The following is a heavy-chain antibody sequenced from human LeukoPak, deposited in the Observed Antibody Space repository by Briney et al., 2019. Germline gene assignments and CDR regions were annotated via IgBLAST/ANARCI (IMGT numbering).Heavy chain of an antibody. V-gene: IGHV4-4*07. CDR1: GGSISSYY. J-gene: IGHJ4*02. CDR3: ARVGEEYCSSTSCSKSYYFDY. D-gene: IGHD2-2*01. CDR2: IYTSGST. Sequence: SETLSLTCTVSGGSISSYYWSWIRQPAGKGLEWIGRIYTSGSTNYNPSLKSRVTMSVDTSKNQFSLKLSSVTAADTAVYYCARVGEEYCSSTSCSKSYYFDYWGQGTLVTVSS.